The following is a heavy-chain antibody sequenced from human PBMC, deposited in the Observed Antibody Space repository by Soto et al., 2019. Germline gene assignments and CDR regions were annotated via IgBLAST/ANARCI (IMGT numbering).Heavy chain of an antibody. Sequence: SETLSLTCTVSGGSISSSSYYWGWIRQPPGKGLEWIGSIYYSGSTYYNPSLKSRVTISVDTSKNQFSLKLRSVTAADTAVYYCARRSGSYGSFDYWGQGTLVTVSS. CDR1: GGSISSSSYY. CDR3: ARRSGSYGSFDY. CDR2: IYYSGST. V-gene: IGHV4-39*01. J-gene: IGHJ4*02. D-gene: IGHD1-26*01.